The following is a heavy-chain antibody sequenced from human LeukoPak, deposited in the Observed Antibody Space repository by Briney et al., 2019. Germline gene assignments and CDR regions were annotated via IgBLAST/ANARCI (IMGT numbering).Heavy chain of an antibody. CDR3: ASADHYSSGWYYFDY. D-gene: IGHD6-19*01. J-gene: IGHJ4*02. V-gene: IGHV4-59*12. Sequence: KPSETLSLTCTVSGGSISSYYWSWIRQPPGKGLEWIGEIYHSGSTNYNPSLKSRVTISVDKSKNQFSLKLSSVTAADTAVYYCASADHYSSGWYYFDYWGQGTLVTVSS. CDR2: IYHSGST. CDR1: GGSISSYY.